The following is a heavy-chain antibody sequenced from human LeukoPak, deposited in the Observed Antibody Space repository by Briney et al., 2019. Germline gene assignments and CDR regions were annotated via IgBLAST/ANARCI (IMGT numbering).Heavy chain of an antibody. CDR3: ASSIIRGYSGYDN. CDR1: GGSISSYY. D-gene: IGHD5-12*01. CDR2: IYYSGST. Sequence: SETLSRTCTVSGGSISSYYWSWIRQPPGKGLEWIGYIYYSGSTNYNPSLKSRVTISVDTSKNQFSLKLSSVTAADTAVYYCASSIIRGYSGYDNWGQGTLVTVSS. J-gene: IGHJ4*02. V-gene: IGHV4-59*01.